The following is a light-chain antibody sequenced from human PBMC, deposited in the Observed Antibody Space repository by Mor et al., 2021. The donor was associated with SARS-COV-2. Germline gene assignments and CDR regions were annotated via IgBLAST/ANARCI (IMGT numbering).Light chain of an antibody. Sequence: KPGKAPKLLIYAASSLPSGVPSRFIGSGSGTDFTLTISSLQPEDFATYFCQQANIFPFTFGPGTKVDVK. J-gene: IGKJ3*01. CDR3: QQANIFPFT. V-gene: IGKV1-12*01. CDR2: AAS.